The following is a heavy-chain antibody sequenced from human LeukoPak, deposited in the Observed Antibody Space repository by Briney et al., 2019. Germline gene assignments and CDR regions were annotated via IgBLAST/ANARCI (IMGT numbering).Heavy chain of an antibody. D-gene: IGHD3-3*01. CDR2: INHIGST. CDR3: ASRRLRFLEWHAFYFDY. CDR1: GGSFSGYY. Sequence: SETLSLTCAVYGGSFSGYYWSWIRQPPGEGLEWVGGINHIGSTNYNPSPTCRATISLHTSKNQFSLKLSSVTAAETAVDYCASRRLRFLEWHAFYFDYWGQGTLVTVSS. V-gene: IGHV4-34*01. J-gene: IGHJ4*02.